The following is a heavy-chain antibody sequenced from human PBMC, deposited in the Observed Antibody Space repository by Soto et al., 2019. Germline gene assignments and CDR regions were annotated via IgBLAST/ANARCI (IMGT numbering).Heavy chain of an antibody. CDR1: GFTFSSYS. V-gene: IGHV3-48*01. J-gene: IGHJ6*03. CDR3: ATLWFGENPRRYYYMDV. D-gene: IGHD3-10*01. CDR2: ISSSSSTI. Sequence: GGSLRLSCAASGFTFSSYSMNWVRQAPGKGLEWVSYISSSSSTIYYADSVKGRFTISRDNAKNSLYLQMNSLRAEDTAVYYCATLWFGENPRRYYYMDVWGKGTTVTVSS.